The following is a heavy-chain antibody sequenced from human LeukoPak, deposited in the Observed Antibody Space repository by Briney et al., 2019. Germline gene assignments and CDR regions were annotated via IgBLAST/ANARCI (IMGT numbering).Heavy chain of an antibody. Sequence: GGSLRLSCAASGFTFSTYCMSWVRQAPGKGLEWVSGIGISGVTTYYADSVKGRITISRDNSKNMLYLQLNSLRAEDTAVYYCAKGDPPTYYDILTGQDYWGQGTLVTVSS. CDR3: AKGDPPTYYDILTGQDY. CDR1: GFTFSTYC. V-gene: IGHV3-23*01. J-gene: IGHJ4*02. CDR2: IGISGVTT. D-gene: IGHD3-9*01.